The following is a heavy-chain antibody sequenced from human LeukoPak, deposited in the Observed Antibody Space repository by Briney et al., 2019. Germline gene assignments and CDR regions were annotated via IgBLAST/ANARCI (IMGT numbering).Heavy chain of an antibody. D-gene: IGHD1-1*01. CDR3: ARVGTPVYYYYMDV. CDR2: ISSSGSTI. J-gene: IGHJ6*03. CDR1: GFTFSSYG. V-gene: IGHV3-48*04. Sequence: GGTLRLSCAASGFTFSSYGMSWVRQAPGKGLEWVSYISSSGSTIYYADSVKGRFTISRDNAKNSLYLQMNSLRAEDTAVYCCARVGTPVYYYYMDVWGKGTTVTVSS.